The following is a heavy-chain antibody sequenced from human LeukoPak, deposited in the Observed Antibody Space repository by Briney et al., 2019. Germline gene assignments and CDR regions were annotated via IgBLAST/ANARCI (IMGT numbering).Heavy chain of an antibody. CDR2: INSDGSST. D-gene: IGHD5-18*01. CDR3: ANLRLWLGGRRDYYYYGMDV. Sequence: GGSLRLSCAASGFTFSSYWMHWVRQAPGKGLVWVSRINSDGSSTSYADSVKGRFTISRDNAKNTLYLQMNSLRAEDTAVYYCANLRLWLGGRRDYYYYGMDVWGQGTTVTVSS. J-gene: IGHJ6*02. CDR1: GFTFSSYW. V-gene: IGHV3-74*01.